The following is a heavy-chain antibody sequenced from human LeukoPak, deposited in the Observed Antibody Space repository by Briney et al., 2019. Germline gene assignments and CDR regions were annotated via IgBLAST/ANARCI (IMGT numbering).Heavy chain of an antibody. V-gene: IGHV3-48*03. Sequence: GGSLRLSCAASGFTFSSYEMNWDRQAPGKGLERVSYISSSGSTIYYADSVKGRFTISRDNAKNSLYLQMNSLRAEDTAVYYCARAGRRFGELKLKRWFDPWGQGTLVTVSS. CDR2: ISSSGSTI. CDR1: GFTFSSYE. D-gene: IGHD3-10*01. CDR3: ARAGRRFGELKLKRWFDP. J-gene: IGHJ5*02.